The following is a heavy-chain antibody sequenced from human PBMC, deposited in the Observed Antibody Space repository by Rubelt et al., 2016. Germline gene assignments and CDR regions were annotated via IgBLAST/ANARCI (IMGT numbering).Heavy chain of an antibody. V-gene: IGHV3-33*01. CDR3: ASGPYSSSASLFPFDY. Sequence: GGVVQPGRSLRLSCAASGFTFSSYGMHWVRQAPGKGLEWVAVIWYDGSNKYYADSVKGRFTISRDNSKNTLYLQMNSLRAEDTAAYYCASGPYSSSASLFPFDYWGQGTLVTVSS. CDR1: GFTFSSYG. D-gene: IGHD6-6*01. CDR2: IWYDGSNK. J-gene: IGHJ4*02.